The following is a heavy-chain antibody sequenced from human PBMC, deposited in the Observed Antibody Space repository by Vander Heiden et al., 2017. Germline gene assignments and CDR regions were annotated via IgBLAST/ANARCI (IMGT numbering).Heavy chain of an antibody. V-gene: IGHV4-4*07. J-gene: IGHJ4*02. Sequence: QVQLQESGPGLVKPSETLSLTCTVSGGSISNYYWSWIRQPAGTRLEWIGRIYTSGSTNFNPSLRSRVTMSVDTSKNQFSLTLSSVTAADTAVYFCASHRYRRDAYNRYFDYWGQGILVSVSS. CDR1: GGSISNYY. D-gene: IGHD1-1*01. CDR2: IYTSGST. CDR3: ASHRYRRDAYNRYFDY.